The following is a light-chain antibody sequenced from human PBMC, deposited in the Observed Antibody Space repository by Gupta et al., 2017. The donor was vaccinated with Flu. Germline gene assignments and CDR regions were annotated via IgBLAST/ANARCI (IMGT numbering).Light chain of an antibody. CDR3: QQYDHSPPWT. CDR2: GTS. J-gene: IGKJ1*01. CDR1: QTVRNTY. Sequence: EIVLTQSPGTLSLSPGERATLSCRASQTVRNTYLAWYQQKLGQAPRLLIYGTSRRATGIPDRFSGSGSGTDFTLTITRREQEDFAVYYCQQYDHSPPWTFGQGTKVEIK. V-gene: IGKV3-20*01.